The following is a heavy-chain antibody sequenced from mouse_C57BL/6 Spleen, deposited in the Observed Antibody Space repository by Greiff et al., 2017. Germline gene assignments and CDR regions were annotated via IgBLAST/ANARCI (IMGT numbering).Heavy chain of an antibody. J-gene: IGHJ2*01. CDR2: ISDGGSYT. D-gene: IGHD3-3*01. CDR1: GFTFSSYA. Sequence: DVKLVESGGGLVKPGGSLKLSCAASGFTFSSYAMSWVRQTPEKRLEWVATISDGGSYTDYPDNVKGRFSLSRDNAKNNLYLQMSHLKSEDTAMYYCAGGDDYFDYWGQGTTLTVSS. V-gene: IGHV5-4*03. CDR3: AGGDDYFDY.